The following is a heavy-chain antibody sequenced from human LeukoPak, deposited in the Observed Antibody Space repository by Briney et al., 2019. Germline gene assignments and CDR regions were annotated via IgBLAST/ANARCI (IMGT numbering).Heavy chain of an antibody. V-gene: IGHV4-59*01. CDR2: IYYTGAT. J-gene: IGHJ4*02. CDR3: ARAGYSYGTGYYFDY. Sequence: SETLSLTCTVSGGSISSYYWSWIRLPPGKGLEWIGCIYYTGATYYNPSLKSRVTISLDTSKNQFSLKLSSVTAADAAVYYCARAGYSYGTGYYFDYWGQGALVTVSS. CDR1: GGSISSYY. D-gene: IGHD5-18*01.